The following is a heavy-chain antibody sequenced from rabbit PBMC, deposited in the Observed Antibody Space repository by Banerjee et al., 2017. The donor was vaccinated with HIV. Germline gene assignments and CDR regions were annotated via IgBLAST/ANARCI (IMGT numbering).Heavy chain of an antibody. V-gene: IGHV1S45*01. CDR3: ARGDGAYAGYDGL. D-gene: IGHD7-1*01. J-gene: IGHJ3*01. CDR2: MDAGSSGTT. Sequence: LEESGGGLVQPGGSLKLSCKASGFTLSSYWICWVRQAPGKGLEWIACMDAGSSGTTNYASWAKGRFTISKTSSTTVTLQMTSLTAADTATYFCARGDGAYAGYDGLWGQGTLVTVS. CDR1: GFTLSSYW.